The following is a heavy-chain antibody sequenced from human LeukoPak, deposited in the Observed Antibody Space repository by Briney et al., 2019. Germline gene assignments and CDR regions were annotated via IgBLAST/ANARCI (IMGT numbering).Heavy chain of an antibody. D-gene: IGHD3-22*01. J-gene: IGHJ5*02. CDR1: GFTFRSHA. V-gene: IGHV3-23*01. Sequence: GGSLRLSCVGSGFTFRSHAMSWVRQAPEKGLEFVSGIYENGGTTYYADSVKGRFSISRDNSKNTLYLQMNSLRAEDTAVYYCAKDATYYYDSSGYSWGQGTLVTVSP. CDR3: AKDATYYYDSSGYS. CDR2: IYENGGTT.